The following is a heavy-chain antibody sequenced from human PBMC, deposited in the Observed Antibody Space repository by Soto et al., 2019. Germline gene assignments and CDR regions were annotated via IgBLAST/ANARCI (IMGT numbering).Heavy chain of an antibody. Sequence: QVQLQESGPGLVKPSQTLSLTCTVSGGSISSGDYYWSWIRQHPGKGLEWIGYIYYSGSTYYNPSLKSRVTISLGTSKNQLSLKLSSVTAADTAVYYCARWWSGSRQGFDPWGQGTLVTVSS. J-gene: IGHJ5*02. CDR3: ARWWSGSRQGFDP. CDR1: GGSISSGDYY. CDR2: IYYSGST. D-gene: IGHD3-3*01. V-gene: IGHV4-31*03.